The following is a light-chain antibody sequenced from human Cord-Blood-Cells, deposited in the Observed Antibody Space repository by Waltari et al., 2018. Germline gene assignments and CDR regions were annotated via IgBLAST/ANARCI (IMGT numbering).Light chain of an antibody. CDR2: AAA. V-gene: IGKV1-39*01. CDR1: QSIISY. CDR3: QQSYSTPRT. Sequence: DIQMTQSPSSLSASVGHRVTITCRASQSIISYLNLYQQKPGKAPNRLIYAAASLQSGVPSKFSGSGSGTDFILTISILQPEDVATYYWQQSYSTPRTFCQGINVEIK. J-gene: IGKJ1*01.